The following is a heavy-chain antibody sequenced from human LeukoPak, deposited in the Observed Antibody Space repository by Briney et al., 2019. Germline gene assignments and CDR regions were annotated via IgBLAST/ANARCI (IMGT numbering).Heavy chain of an antibody. Sequence: GASVRVSCKASGYTFTRYGISWVRQAPGQGLEWMGWISGYNGNTNYAEKLQGRVTMTTDTSTSTVYRELRSLRSDDTAVYYCARDRYYDIDYWGQGTLVTVSS. CDR3: ARDRYYDIDY. D-gene: IGHD3-22*01. J-gene: IGHJ4*02. CDR2: ISGYNGNT. CDR1: GYTFTRYG. V-gene: IGHV1-18*01.